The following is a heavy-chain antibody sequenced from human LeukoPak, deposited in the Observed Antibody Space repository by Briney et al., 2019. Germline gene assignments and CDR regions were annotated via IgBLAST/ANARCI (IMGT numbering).Heavy chain of an antibody. D-gene: IGHD3-9*01. J-gene: IGHJ4*02. CDR2: IIPIFGTA. Sequence: SVKVSCKASGGTFSSYAISWVRQAPGQGLEWMGGIIPIFGTANYAQKFQGRVTITADKSTSTAYMELSSLRSEDTAVYYCAREPYYDILTGYLMFDYWGQGTLVTVSS. CDR1: GGTFSSYA. CDR3: AREPYYDILTGYLMFDY. V-gene: IGHV1-69*06.